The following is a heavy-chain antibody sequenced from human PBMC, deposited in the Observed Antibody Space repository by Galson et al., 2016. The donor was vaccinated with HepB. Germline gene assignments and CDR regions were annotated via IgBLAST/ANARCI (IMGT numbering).Heavy chain of an antibody. Sequence: SLRLSCAGSGFTFNGYAMNWVRQAPGKGLEWISLISDNGHATYYADPVRGRFSIARDNPKNTLYLQMNSLRADDTAVYYCAKCPPGTRGSLDSWGQGTLVTVSS. CDR1: GFTFNGYA. V-gene: IGHV3-23*01. CDR2: ISDNGHAT. J-gene: IGHJ4*02. D-gene: IGHD1-14*01. CDR3: AKCPPGTRGSLDS.